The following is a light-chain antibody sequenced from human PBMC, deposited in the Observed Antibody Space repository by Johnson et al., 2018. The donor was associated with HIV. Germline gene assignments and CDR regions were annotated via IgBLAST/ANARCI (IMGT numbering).Light chain of an antibody. V-gene: IGLV1-51*01. Sequence: QSVLTQPPSVSAAPGQKVTISCSGSSSNIGNNYVSWYQQLPGTAPKLLIYDNNKRPSGIPDRFSGSKSGTSATLGITGLQTGDEADYYSGTWDSSLSAGWVFGTVTKVTVL. J-gene: IGLJ1*01. CDR3: GTWDSSLSAGWV. CDR2: DNN. CDR1: SSNIGNNY.